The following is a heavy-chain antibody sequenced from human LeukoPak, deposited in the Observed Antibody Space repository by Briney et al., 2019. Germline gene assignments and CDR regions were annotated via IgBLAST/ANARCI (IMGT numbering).Heavy chain of an antibody. CDR1: GFTFSSYG. Sequence: GGSLRLSCAASGFTFSSYGMHWVRQAPGKGLEWVAVISYDGSNKYYADSVKGRFTISRDNSKNTLYLQMNSLRAEDTAVYYCARMEMATYYFDYWGQGTLVTASS. V-gene: IGHV3-30*03. CDR2: ISYDGSNK. D-gene: IGHD5-24*01. J-gene: IGHJ4*02. CDR3: ARMEMATYYFDY.